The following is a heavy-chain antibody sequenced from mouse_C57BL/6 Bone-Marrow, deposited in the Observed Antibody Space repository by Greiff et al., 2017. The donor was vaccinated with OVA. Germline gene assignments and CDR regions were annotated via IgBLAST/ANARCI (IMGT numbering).Heavy chain of an antibody. CDR3: ARYSNYVLFAY. D-gene: IGHD2-5*01. V-gene: IGHV1-59*01. Sequence: QVQLQQPGAELVRPGTSVKLSCKASGYTFTSYWMHWVKQRPGQGLEWIGVIDPSDSYTNYNQKFKGKATLTVDTSSSTAYMQLSSLTSEDSAVYYCARYSNYVLFAYWGQGTLVTVSA. CDR1: GYTFTSYW. CDR2: IDPSDSYT. J-gene: IGHJ3*01.